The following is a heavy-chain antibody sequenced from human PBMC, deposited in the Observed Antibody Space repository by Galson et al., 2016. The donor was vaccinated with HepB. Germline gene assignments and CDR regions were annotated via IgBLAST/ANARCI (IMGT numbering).Heavy chain of an antibody. CDR1: GFRFSSYA. V-gene: IGHV3-23*01. Sequence: SLRLSCAASGFRFSSYAVSWVRQAPGKGLEWVSGISGTGGTTYYADPVQGRVTISRDNSKNTLYLLMNSLRAEDTAVYYCAKGDDFWSGYYGGLWGQGTLVTVSS. D-gene: IGHD3-3*01. CDR2: ISGTGGTT. CDR3: AKGDDFWSGYYGGL. J-gene: IGHJ4*02.